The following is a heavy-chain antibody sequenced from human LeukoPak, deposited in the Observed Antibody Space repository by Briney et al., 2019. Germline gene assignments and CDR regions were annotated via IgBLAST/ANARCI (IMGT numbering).Heavy chain of an antibody. CDR3: AKAPTFSSGYYY. CDR2: ISWNSGSI. D-gene: IGHD3-22*01. J-gene: IGHJ4*02. V-gene: IGHV3-9*01. CDR1: GFTFDDYA. Sequence: GGSLRLSCAASGFTFDDYAMHWVRQAPGKGLEWVSGISWNSGSIGYADSVKGRFTISRDNAKNSLYLQMNSLRAEDTALYYCAKAPTFSSGYYYWGQGTLVTVSS.